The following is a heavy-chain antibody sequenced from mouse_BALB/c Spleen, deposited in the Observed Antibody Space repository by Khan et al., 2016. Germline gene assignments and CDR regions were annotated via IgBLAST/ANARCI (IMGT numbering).Heavy chain of an antibody. D-gene: IGHD2-14*01. J-gene: IGHJ3*01. CDR2: IWGDGRT. Sequence: QMQLEESGPGLVAPSQSLSITCTVSGFSLTGYGVNWVRQPPGKGLEWLGKIWGDGRTDYNSALKSRVSISKDNSKSQVFLKMNSLQTDDTANYYCSSEYDGFAYWGQGTLVIVSA. CDR1: GFSLTGYG. V-gene: IGHV2-6-7*01. CDR3: SSEYDGFAY.